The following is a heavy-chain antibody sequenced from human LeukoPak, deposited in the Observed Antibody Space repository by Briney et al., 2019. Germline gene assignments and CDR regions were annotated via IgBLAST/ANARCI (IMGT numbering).Heavy chain of an antibody. D-gene: IGHD2-15*01. CDR2: IDPSDSYI. J-gene: IGHJ5*02. CDR3: ARHWGDCSGGSCYSNWFDP. CDR1: GYSFTNYW. Sequence: GESLRISCKGSGYSFTNYWISWVRQMPGKGLEWMGRIDPSDSYINYSPSFQGHVTISADKSINTAYLQWSSLKASDTAMYYCARHWGDCSGGSCYSNWFDPWGQGTLVTVSS. V-gene: IGHV5-10-1*01.